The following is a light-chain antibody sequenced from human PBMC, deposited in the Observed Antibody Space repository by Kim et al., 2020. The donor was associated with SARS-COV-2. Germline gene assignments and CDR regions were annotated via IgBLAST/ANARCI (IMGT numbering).Light chain of an antibody. CDR3: QQRSNWPLT. V-gene: IGKV3-11*01. CDR1: QSVSSY. J-gene: IGKJ4*01. CDR2: DAS. Sequence: LFQGERATLSGRSSQSVSSYLAWYQQKPGQAPRLLIYDASNRATGIPARFSGSGSGTDFTLTISSLEPEDFAVYYCQQRSNWPLTFGGRTKVDIK.